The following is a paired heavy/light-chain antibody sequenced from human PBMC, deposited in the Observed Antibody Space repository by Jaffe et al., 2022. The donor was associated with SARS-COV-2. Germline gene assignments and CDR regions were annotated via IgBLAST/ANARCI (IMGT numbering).Light chain of an antibody. J-gene: IGKJ5*01. CDR2: LGS. V-gene: IGKV2-28*01. CDR3: MQALQTPIT. CDR1: QSLLYRDGYNH. Sequence: DIVMTQSPLSLPVTPGEPASISCRSSQSLLYRDGYNHLDWYLQKPGQSPQLLIYLGSNRASGVPDRFSGSGSGTDFTLKISRVEAEDVGVYYCMQALQTPITFGQGTRLEIK.
Heavy chain of an antibody. CDR2: IKPDGSEA. CDR3: IRYGSSSVIPGGY. Sequence: EVQLVESGGGLVQPGGSLRLSCAGSGFTFSNYWMNWVRRAPGKGLEWVAAIKPDGSEAYYVDSVKGRFTISRANAKNSLYLQMNSLRAEDTAVYYCIRYGSSSVIPGGYWGQGTLVTVSS. J-gene: IGHJ4*02. V-gene: IGHV3-7*03. CDR1: GFTFSNYW. D-gene: IGHD6-6*01.